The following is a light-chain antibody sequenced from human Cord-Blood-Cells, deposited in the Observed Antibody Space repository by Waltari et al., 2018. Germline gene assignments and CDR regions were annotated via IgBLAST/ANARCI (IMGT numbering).Light chain of an antibody. CDR2: EGS. Sequence: QSALTQPASVSGSPGQSFTISCTGTRSDVGSYNLVSWYQQHPGKAPKLMIYEGSKRPSGVSNRFSGSKSGNTASLTISGLQAEDEADYYCCSYAGSSTYVFGTGTKVTVL. V-gene: IGLV2-23*01. J-gene: IGLJ1*01. CDR1: RSDVGSYNL. CDR3: CSYAGSSTYV.